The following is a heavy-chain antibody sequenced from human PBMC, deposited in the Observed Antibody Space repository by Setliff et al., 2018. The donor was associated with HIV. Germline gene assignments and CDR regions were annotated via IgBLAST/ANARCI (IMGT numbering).Heavy chain of an antibody. V-gene: IGHV3-7*01. CDR1: GFTFSSNW. D-gene: IGHD3-22*01. CDR2: INRDGSEI. CDR3: ARRAYYDNSGPNAFDI. J-gene: IGHJ3*02. Sequence: GGSLRLSCAASGFTFSSNWMNWVRQAPGKGLEWVASINRDGSEIHYVGSVQGRFTISRDNAKNSLYLQMNSLRAEDTAVYYCARRAYYDNSGPNAFDIWGQGTMVTVSS.